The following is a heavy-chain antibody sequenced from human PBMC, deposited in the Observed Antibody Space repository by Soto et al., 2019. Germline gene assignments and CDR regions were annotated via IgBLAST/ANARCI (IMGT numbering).Heavy chain of an antibody. CDR3: ATLPADYYGEYSHFHY. D-gene: IGHD4-17*01. V-gene: IGHV1-69*12. CDR2: IIPIFGAV. CDR1: GGTFTAYV. Sequence: QVQLVQSGAEVRKPGSSVTVSCEASGGTFTAYVITWVRQAPGQGLEWMGGIIPIFGAVNYAHKFQGRVTITADESTTTVYMELGSLRSAATAVYYCATLPADYYGEYSHFHYWGQGTLVTVSS. J-gene: IGHJ4*02.